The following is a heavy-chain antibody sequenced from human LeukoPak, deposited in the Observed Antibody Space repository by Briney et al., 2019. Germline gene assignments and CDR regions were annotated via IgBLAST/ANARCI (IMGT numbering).Heavy chain of an antibody. J-gene: IGHJ3*02. CDR3: ARGGSGCFDI. CDR1: GFTFSSYR. V-gene: IGHV3-74*01. Sequence: GGSLRLSCAASGFTFSSYRMHWVRHAPGKGLVWVSHINSGGSSTSYADSVRGRFTISRDNAKNTVDLQMNSLRAEDTAVYYCARGGSGCFDIWGQGTMVTVSS. CDR2: INSGGSST. D-gene: IGHD1-26*01.